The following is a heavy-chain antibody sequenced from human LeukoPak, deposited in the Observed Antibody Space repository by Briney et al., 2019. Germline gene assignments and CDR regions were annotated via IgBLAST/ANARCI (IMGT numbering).Heavy chain of an antibody. J-gene: IGHJ4*02. D-gene: IGHD3-9*01. V-gene: IGHV3-7*05. Sequence: PGGSLRLSCAASGFTFGRFWMSWVRQAPGKGLEWVANIGQDGSQKEYVDTMKGRFTISRDNAKNSLHLEMNSLRGEDTAVYYCAKVVGDGYFDWLTFDYWGQGTLVTVSS. CDR1: GFTFGRFW. CDR2: IGQDGSQK. CDR3: AKVVGDGYFDWLTFDY.